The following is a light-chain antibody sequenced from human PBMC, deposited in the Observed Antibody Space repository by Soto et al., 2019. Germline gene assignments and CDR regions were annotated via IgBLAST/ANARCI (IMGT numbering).Light chain of an antibody. Sequence: LLTQSPGTMSFSPVERSPISLVSIQSVRSTSLVWYQQKPAQAPRLLIYGASSRATGIPDRFSGGGSGTDFTLTIRRLEPEDFAVYYCQNYNSSPPINVGKGKRRAIK. CDR2: GAS. CDR3: QNYNSSPPIN. CDR1: QSVRSTS. V-gene: IGKV3-20*01. J-gene: IGKJ5*01.